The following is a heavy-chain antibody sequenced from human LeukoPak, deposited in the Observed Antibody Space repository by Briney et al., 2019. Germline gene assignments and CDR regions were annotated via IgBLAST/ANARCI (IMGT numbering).Heavy chain of an antibody. CDR2: INHIGST. J-gene: IGHJ3*02. V-gene: IGHV4-34*01. D-gene: IGHD3-16*01. Sequence: SETLSLTCAVYGGSFSGYNWSWIRQPPGKGLEWIGEINHIGSTNYNPSLKSRVTISVDTSKNQFSLQLNSVTPEDTAVYYCARYESEFDAFDIWGQGTMVTVSS. CDR3: ARYESEFDAFDI. CDR1: GGSFSGYN.